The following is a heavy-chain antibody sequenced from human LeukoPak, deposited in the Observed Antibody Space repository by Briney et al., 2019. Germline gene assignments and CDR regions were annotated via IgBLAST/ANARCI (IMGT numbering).Heavy chain of an antibody. Sequence: PSETLSLTCTVSGGSISSSSYYWGWIRQPPGKGLEWIGSIYYSGSTYYNPSLKSRVTISVDTSKNQFSLKLSSVTAADTAVYYCTSAAGTGRDFDYWGQGTLVTVSS. CDR3: TSAAGTGRDFDY. D-gene: IGHD6-13*01. V-gene: IGHV4-39*01. CDR2: IYYSGST. J-gene: IGHJ4*02. CDR1: GGSISSSSYY.